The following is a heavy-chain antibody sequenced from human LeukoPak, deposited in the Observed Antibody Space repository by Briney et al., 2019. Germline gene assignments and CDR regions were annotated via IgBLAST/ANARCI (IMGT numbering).Heavy chain of an antibody. D-gene: IGHD1-26*01. CDR1: GFTFSSDS. J-gene: IGHJ3*02. Sequence: GGCLRLSCAASGFTFSSDSMNWVREAAGKGVGWVSTISISSGYIYYADSVNGRFTISRDNSENSLYLQMNSLRVEDTAVYYCARAKTYSGSYNDAFDIWGQGTMVTVSS. CDR3: ARAKTYSGSYNDAFDI. CDR2: ISISSGYI. V-gene: IGHV3-21*01.